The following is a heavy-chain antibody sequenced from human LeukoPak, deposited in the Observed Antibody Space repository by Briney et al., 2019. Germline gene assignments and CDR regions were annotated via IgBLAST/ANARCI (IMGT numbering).Heavy chain of an antibody. J-gene: IGHJ4*02. CDR2: ISSSSSYI. CDR3: ARAVWESSGYYYDY. CDR1: EFSVGSNY. V-gene: IGHV3-21*01. D-gene: IGHD3-22*01. Sequence: GGSLRLSCAASEFSVGSNYMTWVRQAPGKGLEWVSSISSSSSYIYYADSVKGRFTISRHNAKNSLYLQMNSLRAEDTAMYYCARAVWESSGYYYDYWGQGTLVTVSS.